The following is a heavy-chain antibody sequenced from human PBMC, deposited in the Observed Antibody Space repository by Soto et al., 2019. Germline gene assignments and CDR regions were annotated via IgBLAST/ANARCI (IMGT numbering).Heavy chain of an antibody. CDR1: GFTFDDYA. V-gene: IGHV3-9*01. J-gene: IGHJ4*02. Sequence: EVQLVESGGGLVQPGRSLRLSCAASGFTFDDYAMHWVRQAPGKGLEWVSGISWNSGSIGYADSVKGRFTISRDNAKNSPYLKMNSLRAEDTALYYCAKENLAGYCSGGSCYRYFDYWGQGTLVTVSS. CDR2: ISWNSGSI. CDR3: AKENLAGYCSGGSCYRYFDY. D-gene: IGHD2-15*01.